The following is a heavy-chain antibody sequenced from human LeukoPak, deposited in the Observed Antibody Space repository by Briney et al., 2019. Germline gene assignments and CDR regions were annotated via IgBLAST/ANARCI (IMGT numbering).Heavy chain of an antibody. J-gene: IGHJ4*02. V-gene: IGHV4-59*08. CDR1: GGSISSFY. D-gene: IGHD6-6*01. Sequence: SETLSLTCTISGGSISSFYWTWIRQPPGKGLEYIGYIYKTGGTNYYASLKSRVTLSLGTSPNQFSLRLISVTAADTAVYYCARLGYSTSSPFEYWGPGTLVTVSS. CDR2: IYKTGGT. CDR3: ARLGYSTSSPFEY.